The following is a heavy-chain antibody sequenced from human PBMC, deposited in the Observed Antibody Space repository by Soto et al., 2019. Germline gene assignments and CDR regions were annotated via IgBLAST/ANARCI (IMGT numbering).Heavy chain of an antibody. D-gene: IGHD1-7*01. J-gene: IGHJ4*02. CDR1: GGSITDYS. CDR3: ARESGDNWTYEVD. CDR2: ISINGNS. Sequence: QVQVKESGPGLVKLSETLSLTCTVSGGSITDYSWSWIRQSAGKGLEWLGRISINGNSHYHPSLRSRVTMSIETSKNQFSLNLRSVTAADTAVYYCARESGDNWTYEVDWGQGTLVTVSS. V-gene: IGHV4-4*07.